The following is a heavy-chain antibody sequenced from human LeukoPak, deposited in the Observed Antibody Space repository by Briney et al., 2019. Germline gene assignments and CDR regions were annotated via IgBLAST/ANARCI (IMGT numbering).Heavy chain of an antibody. J-gene: IGHJ4*02. CDR3: ARVFRDYYDSSGYVPYFDY. CDR2: INHSGST. V-gene: IGHV4-34*01. Sequence: SETLSLTCTVSGGSISSYYWSWTRQPPGKGLEWIGEINHSGSTNYNPSLKSRVTISVDTSKNQFSLKLSSVTAADTAVYYCARVFRDYYDSSGYVPYFDYWGQGTLVTVSS. D-gene: IGHD3-22*01. CDR1: GGSISSYY.